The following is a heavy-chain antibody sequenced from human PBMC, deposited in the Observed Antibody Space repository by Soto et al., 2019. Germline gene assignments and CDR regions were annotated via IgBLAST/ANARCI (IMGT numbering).Heavy chain of an antibody. Sequence: PSETLSLTCAVSGGSISSSNWWSWVRQSPRKGLEWIGEISHSGNTNHNPSLKSRVTISIDKSKNQFSLKLTSVTAADTAVYYCASHRGNTYGPYDYWGQGTLVTVSS. CDR3: ASHRGNTYGPYDY. V-gene: IGHV4-4*02. D-gene: IGHD5-18*01. CDR1: GGSISSSNW. J-gene: IGHJ4*02. CDR2: ISHSGNT.